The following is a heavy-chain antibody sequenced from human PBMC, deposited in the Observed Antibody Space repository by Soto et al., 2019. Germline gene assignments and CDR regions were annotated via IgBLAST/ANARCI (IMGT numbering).Heavy chain of an antibody. CDR2: IYWDDDK. V-gene: IGHV2-5*02. Sequence: QITLKESGPTLVKPTQTLTLTCTFSGFSLTETGMGVGWISQPPGKALEWLALIYWDDDKRYSPSLKRGLTISKDASKNQVVLTKTNVYAVDTATYYCAHRRSGYFDSWGQGTLVTVSS. CDR3: AHRRSGYFDS. CDR1: GFSLTETGMG. J-gene: IGHJ4*02.